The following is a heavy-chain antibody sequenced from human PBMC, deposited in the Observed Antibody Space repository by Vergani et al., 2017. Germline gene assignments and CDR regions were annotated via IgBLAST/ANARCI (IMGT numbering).Heavy chain of an antibody. Sequence: QVQLVESGGGVVQPGRSLRLSCAASGFTFSSYAMHWVRQAPGKGLEWVAVISYDGSNKYYADSVKGRFTISRDNSKNTLYLPMNSLRAEDTAVYYCARDTNFDYWGQGTLVTVSS. J-gene: IGHJ4*02. V-gene: IGHV3-30*04. CDR2: ISYDGSNK. CDR1: GFTFSSYA. CDR3: ARDTNFDY.